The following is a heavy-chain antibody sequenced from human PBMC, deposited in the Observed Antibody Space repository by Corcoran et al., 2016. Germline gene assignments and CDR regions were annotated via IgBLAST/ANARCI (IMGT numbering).Heavy chain of an antibody. CDR1: GFTFSSYW. CDR2: IKQDGSEK. D-gene: IGHD2-15*01. J-gene: IGHJ4*02. CDR3: ARTKWGSHPSIVFGY. V-gene: IGHV3-7*03. Sequence: EVQLVESGGGLVQPGGSLRLSCAASGFTFSSYWMSWVRQAPGKGLEWVANIKQDGSEKYYVDSVKGRFTISRDNAKNSLYLQLNSLRAEDTAVYYCARTKWGSHPSIVFGYWGQGTRVTVSS.